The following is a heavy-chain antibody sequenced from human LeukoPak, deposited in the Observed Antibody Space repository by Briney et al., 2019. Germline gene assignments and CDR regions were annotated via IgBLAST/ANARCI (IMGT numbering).Heavy chain of an antibody. V-gene: IGHV3-20*04. J-gene: IGHJ6*03. CDR2: INWNGGST. CDR3: ARGPYGSGSYLYYMDV. D-gene: IGHD3-10*01. CDR1: GFTFDDYG. Sequence: GGSLRLSCAASGFTFDDYGMSWVRQAPGKGLEWVSGINWNGGSTGYADSVKGRFTISRDNAKNSLYLQMNSLRAEDTALYYCARGPYGSGSYLYYMDVWGKGTTVTVSS.